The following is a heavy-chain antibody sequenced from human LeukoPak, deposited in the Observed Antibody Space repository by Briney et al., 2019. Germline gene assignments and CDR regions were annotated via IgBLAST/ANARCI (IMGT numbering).Heavy chain of an antibody. Sequence: GRSLRLSCAASGFTFSSYAMHWVRQAPGKGLEWVAVISYDGSNKYYADSVKGRFTISRDNSKNTLYLQMNSLRAEDTAVYYCARVGYSYGLDYWGQGTLVTVSS. CDR2: ISYDGSNK. CDR3: ARVGYSYGLDY. V-gene: IGHV3-30-3*01. D-gene: IGHD5-18*01. J-gene: IGHJ4*02. CDR1: GFTFSSYA.